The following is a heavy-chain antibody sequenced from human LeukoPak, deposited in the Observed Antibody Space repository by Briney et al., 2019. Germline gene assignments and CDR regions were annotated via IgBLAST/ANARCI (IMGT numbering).Heavy chain of an antibody. CDR1: GYTLTELS. CDR3: AKTGTPWYYFDY. D-gene: IGHD1-1*01. V-gene: IGHV1-24*01. Sequence: ASVKVSCKVSGYTLTELSMHWVRQAPGKGLEWMGGFDPEDGETIYAQKFQGRVTMTEDTSTDTAYMELSSLRSEDTAVYYCAKTGTPWYYFDYWGQGTLVIVSP. CDR2: FDPEDGET. J-gene: IGHJ4*02.